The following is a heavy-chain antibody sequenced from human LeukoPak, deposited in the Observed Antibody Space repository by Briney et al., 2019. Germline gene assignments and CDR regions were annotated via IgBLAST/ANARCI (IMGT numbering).Heavy chain of an antibody. CDR3: ARTYYDILTGYPSLGP. CDR2: IYYSGST. J-gene: IGHJ5*02. CDR1: GGSISSYY. Sequence: SGTLSLTCTVSGGSISSYYWSWIRQPPGKGLEWIGYIYYSGSTNYNPSLKSRVTISVDTSKNQFSLKLSSVTAADTAVYYCARTYYDILTGYPSLGPWGQGTLVTVSS. V-gene: IGHV4-59*01. D-gene: IGHD3-9*01.